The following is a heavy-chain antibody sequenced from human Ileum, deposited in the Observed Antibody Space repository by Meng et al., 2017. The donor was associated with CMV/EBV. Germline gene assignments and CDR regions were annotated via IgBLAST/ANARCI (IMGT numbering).Heavy chain of an antibody. D-gene: IGHD2-15*01. J-gene: IGHJ4*02. Sequence: HVQLQEAGPGPVKPSQTLSLTCTVSGGSITSGNYYWSWIRQPPGRGLEWIGYIYYSGSPYYKPSLKSRVTISLDTSKNQFSLNLRSVTATDSAVYYCVRQVVAASFDYWGQGALVTVSS. V-gene: IGHV4-30-4*08. CDR2: IYYSGSP. CDR1: GGSITSGNYY. CDR3: VRQVVAASFDY.